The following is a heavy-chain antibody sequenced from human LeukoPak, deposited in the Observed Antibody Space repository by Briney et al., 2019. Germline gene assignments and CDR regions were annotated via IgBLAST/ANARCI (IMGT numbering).Heavy chain of an antibody. CDR1: GGSISSCY. CDR3: ARALAARPNYYFDY. CDR2: IYYSGST. V-gene: IGHV4-59*01. J-gene: IGHJ4*02. Sequence: PSETLSLTCTVSGGSISSCYWSWIRQPPGKGLEWIGYIYYSGSTNYNPSLKSRVTISVDTSKNQFSLKLSSVTAADTAVYYCARALAARPNYYFDYWGQGTLVTVSS. D-gene: IGHD6-6*01.